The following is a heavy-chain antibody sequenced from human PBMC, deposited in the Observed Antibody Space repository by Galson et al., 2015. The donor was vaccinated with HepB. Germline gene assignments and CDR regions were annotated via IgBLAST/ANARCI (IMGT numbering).Heavy chain of an antibody. CDR3: ARERGYCSSTSCSYSSYGMDV. Sequence: SVKVSCKASGYTFTGYHMHWVRQAPGQGLEWMGWINPNSGGTNYAQKFQGWVTMTRDTSISTAYMELSRLRSDDTAVYYCARERGYCSSTSCSYSSYGMDVWGQGTTVTVSS. D-gene: IGHD2-2*01. CDR1: GYTFTGYH. J-gene: IGHJ6*02. CDR2: INPNSGGT. V-gene: IGHV1-2*04.